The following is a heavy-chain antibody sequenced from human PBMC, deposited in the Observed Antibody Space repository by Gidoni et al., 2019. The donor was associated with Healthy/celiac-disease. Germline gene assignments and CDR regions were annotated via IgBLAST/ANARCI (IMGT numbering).Heavy chain of an antibody. D-gene: IGHD5-12*01. CDR3: ARHRYGGYERRDWYFDL. V-gene: IGHV1-69*02. Sequence: QVQLGQSGAEVKKPGSSGQVSCKASGGTFSSYTISWVRQAPGHGLEWMGRIIPLVAIANYASKIKGGLTITADKTTSTAYMELSCLRSEDTAVYYCARHRYGGYERRDWYFDLWGRGTLVTVSS. CDR1: GGTFSSYT. J-gene: IGHJ2*01. CDR2: IIPLVAIA.